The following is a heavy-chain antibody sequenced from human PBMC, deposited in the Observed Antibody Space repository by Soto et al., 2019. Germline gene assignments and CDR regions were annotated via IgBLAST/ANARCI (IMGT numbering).Heavy chain of an antibody. Sequence: SETLSLTCAVSGASFSSNFWGWIRQPPGMGLEWIGEINHSGVHRYNPSLKSRVTISVDTSKNQLSLKLTSVTAADTAVYYCSTWVVATDTDYWGQGTQVTVSS. D-gene: IGHD2-21*02. J-gene: IGHJ4*02. CDR3: STWVVATDTDY. V-gene: IGHV4-34*01. CDR2: INHSGVH. CDR1: GASFSSNF.